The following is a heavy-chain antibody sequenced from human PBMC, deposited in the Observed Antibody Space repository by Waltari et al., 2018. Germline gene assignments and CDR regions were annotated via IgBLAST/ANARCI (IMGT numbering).Heavy chain of an antibody. CDR2: INNSGGST. V-gene: IGHV3-23*01. J-gene: IGHJ4*02. CDR1: GFTFSSYA. Sequence: EVQLLESGGGLVQPGGSLRLSCAASGFTFSSYAMSWVRQAPGKGLEWVSAINNSGGSTYYADSVKGRFTISRDNSKNTLYLQMNSLRAEDTAVYYCAKDPVLTGGYYYDSSGLPIDYWGQGTLVTVSS. D-gene: IGHD3-22*01. CDR3: AKDPVLTGGYYYDSSGLPIDY.